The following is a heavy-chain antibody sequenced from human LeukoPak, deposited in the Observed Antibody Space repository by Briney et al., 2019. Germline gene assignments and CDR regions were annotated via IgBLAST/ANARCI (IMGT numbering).Heavy chain of an antibody. D-gene: IGHD2-2*01. CDR1: GYTFTSYD. CDR2: MNPNRGNT. CDR3: ARVRQYPLYYYYGMDV. Sequence: ASVKVSCKASGYTFTSYDINWVRQATGQGLEWMGWMNPNRGNTGYAQKFQGRVTMTRNTSISTAYMELSSLRSEDTAVYYCARVRQYPLYYYYGMDVWGQGTTVTVSS. V-gene: IGHV1-8*01. J-gene: IGHJ6*02.